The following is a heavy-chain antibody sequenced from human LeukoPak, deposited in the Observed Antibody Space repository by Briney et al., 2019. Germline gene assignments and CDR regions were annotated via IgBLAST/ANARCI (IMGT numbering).Heavy chain of an antibody. V-gene: IGHV4-59*01. CDR2: IYYSGST. CDR3: ARGSMVRGKYDY. CDR1: GGSISSYY. J-gene: IGHJ4*02. Sequence: SETLSLTCTVSGGSISSYYWSWIRQPPEKGLEWIGYIYYSGSTNYNPSLKSRVTISVDTSKNQFSLKLSSVTAADTAVYYCARGSMVRGKYDYWGQGTLVTVSS. D-gene: IGHD3-10*01.